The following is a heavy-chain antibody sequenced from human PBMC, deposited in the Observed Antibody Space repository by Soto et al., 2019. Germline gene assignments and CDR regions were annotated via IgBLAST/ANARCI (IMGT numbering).Heavy chain of an antibody. CDR1: GFTFSSYG. V-gene: IGHV3-30*03. CDR2: ISYDGSNK. D-gene: IGHD4-17*01. J-gene: IGHJ3*02. Sequence: PGGSLRLSCAASGFTFSSYGMHWVRQAPGKGLEWVAVISYDGSNKYYADSVKGRFTISRDNSKNTLYLQMNSLRAEDTAVYYCARVGRSPYGDYGGGGRPDAFDIWGQGTMVTVSS. CDR3: ARVGRSPYGDYGGGGRPDAFDI.